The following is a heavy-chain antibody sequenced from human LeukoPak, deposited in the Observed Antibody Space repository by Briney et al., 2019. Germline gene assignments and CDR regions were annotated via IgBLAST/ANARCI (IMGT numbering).Heavy chain of an antibody. CDR1: GFTFSTYS. CDR2: ISSRSGDI. J-gene: IGHJ4*02. D-gene: IGHD6-13*01. CDR3: ARGLSSSWHYFDC. Sequence: PGGSLRLSCAASGFTFSTYSMTWVRQAPGKRLEWISSISSRSGDIYYADSVKGRFTISRGNGKNSLFLQMNSLRADDTAVYYCARGLSSSWHYFDCWGQGTLVTVSS. V-gene: IGHV3-21*01.